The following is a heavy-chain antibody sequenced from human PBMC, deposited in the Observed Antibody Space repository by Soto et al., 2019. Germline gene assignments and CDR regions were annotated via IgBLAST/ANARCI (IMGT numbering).Heavy chain of an antibody. CDR3: AKDRAVLRFLEWLSGFDF. D-gene: IGHD3-3*01. J-gene: IGHJ4*02. CDR1: ALTFSSYS. Sequence: GGSLRLSCTASALTFSSYSMSWVRQAPGWGLEWVSSITVTGDSTYYTDSVKGRFTISRDNSKNTLYLQMNGLRAEDTAVYYCAKDRAVLRFLEWLSGFDFWGQGTLVTVSS. V-gene: IGHV3-23*01. CDR2: ITVTGDST.